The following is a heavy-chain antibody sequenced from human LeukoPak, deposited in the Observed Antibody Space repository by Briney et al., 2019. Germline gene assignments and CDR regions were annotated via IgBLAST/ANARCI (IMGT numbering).Heavy chain of an antibody. J-gene: IGHJ4*02. CDR1: GFTFSSYA. CDR2: ISGSGGST. D-gene: IGHD6-25*01. Sequence: GGSLRLSCAASGFTFSSYAMSWVRQAPGKGLEWVSAISGSGGSTYYADSVKGRFTISRDNSKNTLYLQMNSLRPEDTSVFFCARGAYSGYPLGFYFDSWGQGILVTVSS. CDR3: ARGAYSGYPLGFYFDS. V-gene: IGHV3-23*01.